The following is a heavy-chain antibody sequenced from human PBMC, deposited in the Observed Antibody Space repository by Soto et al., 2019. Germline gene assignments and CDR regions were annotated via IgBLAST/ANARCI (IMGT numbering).Heavy chain of an antibody. CDR3: ARGSRIPGARFDY. Sequence: SVKVSCKASVGTFSSHSISWVRQAPGQGLEWMGRNIHILGIANYAQKFQGRDTINADNSTSTAYRELSRLRSEDSAVYYCARGSRIPGARFDYWGQGTVVTVSS. CDR1: VGTFSSHS. J-gene: IGHJ4*02. CDR2: NIHILGIA. V-gene: IGHV1-69*04. D-gene: IGHD1-20*01.